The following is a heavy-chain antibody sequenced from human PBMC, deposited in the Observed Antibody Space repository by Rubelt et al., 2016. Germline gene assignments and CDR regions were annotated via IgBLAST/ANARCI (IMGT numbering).Heavy chain of an antibody. CDR1: AGSISSSSYY. CDR3: ARDDDYCTGGSCYSY. V-gene: IGHV4-39*07. D-gene: IGHD2-15*01. CDR2: IYYSGNT. Sequence: QLQLQESGPGLVKPSETLSLTCTVSAGSISSSSYYWGWIRQPPGKGLEWIGSIYYSGNTYYNPSLKSLVTISVDTSKNQFSLKLNFVTAADTAVYYCARDDDYCTGGSCYSYWGQGTLVTVSS. J-gene: IGHJ4*02.